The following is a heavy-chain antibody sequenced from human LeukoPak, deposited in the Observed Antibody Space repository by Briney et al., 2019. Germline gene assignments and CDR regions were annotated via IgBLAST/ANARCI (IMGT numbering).Heavy chain of an antibody. V-gene: IGHV3-23*01. Sequence: GGSRRLSCAASGLTFRAYALSWVGQAPGKGLEWVSAISESGGTRNYVDSVKGRFTISRDNSKNTLYLQMSSLRAEDTAVYYCVREMATITYAFDIWGQGTMVTVSS. CDR3: VREMATITYAFDI. CDR2: ISESGGTR. CDR1: GLTFRAYA. D-gene: IGHD5-24*01. J-gene: IGHJ3*02.